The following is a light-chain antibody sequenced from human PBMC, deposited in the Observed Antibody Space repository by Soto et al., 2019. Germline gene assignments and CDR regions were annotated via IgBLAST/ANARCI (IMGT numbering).Light chain of an antibody. CDR2: DVT. CDR3: CSYAGSYTWV. J-gene: IGLJ1*01. V-gene: IGLV2-11*01. CDR1: NSDVGAYKF. Sequence: QSVLTQPRSVSGSPGQSVTISCTGSNSDVGAYKFVSWPQHNPGEAPKVMIYDVTQRPSGVPDRFSGTKSGNTASLTISGLQAEDEVDYYCCSYAGSYTWVFGSGTKVTVL.